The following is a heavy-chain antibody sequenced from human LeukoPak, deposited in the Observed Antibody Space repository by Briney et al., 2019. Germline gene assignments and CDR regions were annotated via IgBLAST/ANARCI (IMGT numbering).Heavy chain of an antibody. CDR2: INHSGST. J-gene: IGHJ3*02. CDR1: GGSFSGYY. V-gene: IGHV4-34*01. D-gene: IGHD2-2*03. Sequence: PSETLSLTCAVYGGSFSGYYWSWIRQPPGKGLEWIGEINHSGSTNYNPSPKSRVTISVDTSKNQFSLKLSSVTAADTAVYYCARGWMEIRAFDIWGQGTMVTVSS. CDR3: ARGWMEIRAFDI.